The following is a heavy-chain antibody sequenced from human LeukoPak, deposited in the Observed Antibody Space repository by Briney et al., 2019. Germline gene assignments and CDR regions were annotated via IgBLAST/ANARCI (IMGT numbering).Heavy chain of an antibody. V-gene: IGHV4-59*08. Sequence: SETLSLTCAVSGDSIRTSYWNWIRQPPGKGLEWIGYIYYSGSTNYNPSLKSRVTISVDTSKNQFSLKVNSVTAADTAVYYCARHSESYWYWGQGTVVTVSS. CDR2: IYYSGST. J-gene: IGHJ4*02. D-gene: IGHD1-26*01. CDR1: GDSIRTSY. CDR3: ARHSESYWY.